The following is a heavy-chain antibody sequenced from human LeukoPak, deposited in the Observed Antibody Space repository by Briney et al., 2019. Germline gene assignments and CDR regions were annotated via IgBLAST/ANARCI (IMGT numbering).Heavy chain of an antibody. V-gene: IGHV1-24*01. CDR3: AKDMWTDYYYYYMDV. J-gene: IGHJ6*03. CDR1: GYTLTELS. Sequence: ASVKVSCKVSGYTLTELSMHWVRQAPGKGLEWMGGFDPEDGETIYAQKSQGRVTMTEDTSTDTAYMELSSLRAEDTALYYCAKDMWTDYYYYYMDVWGKGTTVTISS. CDR2: FDPEDGET. D-gene: IGHD2-21*01.